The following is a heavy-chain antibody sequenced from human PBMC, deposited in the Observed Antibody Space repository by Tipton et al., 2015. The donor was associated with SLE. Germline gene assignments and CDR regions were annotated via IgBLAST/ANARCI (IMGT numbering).Heavy chain of an antibody. CDR2: IYYSGST. CDR1: GGSISSYY. V-gene: IGHV4-59*01. D-gene: IGHD3-22*01. J-gene: IGHJ4*02. Sequence: LRLSCTVSGGSISSYYWSWIRQPPGKGLEWIGYIYYSGSTNYNPSLKSRVTISVDTSKNQFSLKLSSVTAADTAVYYCARASYYYDSSGYGYWGQGTLVTVSS. CDR3: ARASYYYDSSGYGY.